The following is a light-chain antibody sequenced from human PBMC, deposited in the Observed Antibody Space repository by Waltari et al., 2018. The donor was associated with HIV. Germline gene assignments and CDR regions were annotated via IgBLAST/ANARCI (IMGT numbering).Light chain of an antibody. CDR3: NSRDSSGNRLV. Sequence: SSELTQDPAVSVALGQTVRITCQGDSLRSYYASWYQQKPGQAPVLVIDGKNNRPSGIPDRLAGSSLGNTASLTITGAQAEDEADYYCNSRDSSGNRLVFGGGTKLTVL. CDR1: SLRSYY. CDR2: GKN. V-gene: IGLV3-19*01. J-gene: IGLJ3*02.